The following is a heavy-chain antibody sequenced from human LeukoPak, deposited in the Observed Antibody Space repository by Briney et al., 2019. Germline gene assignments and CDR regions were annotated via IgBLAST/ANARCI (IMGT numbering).Heavy chain of an antibody. V-gene: IGHV3-23*01. Sequence: PGGSLRLSCAASGFTFSSYAMSWVRQAPGKGLEWVSAISGSGGSTYYADSVKGRFTISRDNSKNTLYLQMNSLRAEDTAVYYCAKDRYYDSSGYYYRTERDAFDIWGQGTMVTVSS. CDR2: ISGSGGST. CDR1: GFTFSSYA. J-gene: IGHJ3*02. D-gene: IGHD3-22*01. CDR3: AKDRYYDSSGYYYRTERDAFDI.